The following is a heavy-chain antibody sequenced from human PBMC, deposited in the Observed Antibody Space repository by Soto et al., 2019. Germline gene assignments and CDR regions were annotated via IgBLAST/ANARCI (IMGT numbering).Heavy chain of an antibody. Sequence: GGSLRLSCAASGFTFSSYAMSWVRQAPGKGLEWVSAISGSGGSTYYADSVKGRFTISRDNSKNTLYLQMNSLRAEDTAVYYCAKDPGYYYGSPYYFDYWGQGTLVTVSS. D-gene: IGHD3-10*01. V-gene: IGHV3-23*01. CDR3: AKDPGYYYGSPYYFDY. CDR2: ISGSGGST. CDR1: GFTFSSYA. J-gene: IGHJ4*02.